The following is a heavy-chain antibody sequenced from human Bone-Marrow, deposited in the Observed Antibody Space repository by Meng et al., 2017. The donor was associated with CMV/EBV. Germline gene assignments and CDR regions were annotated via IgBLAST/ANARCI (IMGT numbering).Heavy chain of an antibody. CDR2: ITASGGST. Sequence: GGSLRLSCAASEFTFSNFAMSWVRLAPGRGLAWVSAITASGGSTYYADSVKGRFTVSRDNFKNTLYLQMNSLRVEDTAVYYCAKAFSASWYREYYDYWGHGTLVTVSS. J-gene: IGHJ4*01. CDR3: AKAFSASWYREYYDY. V-gene: IGHV3-23*01. CDR1: EFTFSNFA. D-gene: IGHD6-13*01.